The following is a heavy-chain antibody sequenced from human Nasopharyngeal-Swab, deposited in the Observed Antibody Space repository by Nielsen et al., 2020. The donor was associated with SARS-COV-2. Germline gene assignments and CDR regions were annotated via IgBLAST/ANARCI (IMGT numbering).Heavy chain of an antibody. CDR2: INHSGST. Sequence: WIRHPPGKGLEWIGEINHSGSTNYNPSLKSRVTISVDTSKNQFSLKLSFVTAADTAVYYCARGGGRVVVVPAARVRSYYYGMDVWGQGTTVTVSS. D-gene: IGHD2-2*01. J-gene: IGHJ6*02. CDR3: ARGGGRVVVVPAARVRSYYYGMDV. V-gene: IGHV4-34*01.